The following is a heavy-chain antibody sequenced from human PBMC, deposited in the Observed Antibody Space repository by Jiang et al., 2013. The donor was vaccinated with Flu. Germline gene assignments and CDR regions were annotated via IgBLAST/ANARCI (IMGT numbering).Heavy chain of an antibody. V-gene: IGHV4-59*08. J-gene: IGHJ4*02. Sequence: GLVKPSDTLSLTCSVSGGSISSYYWSWIRQPPGKGLEWIGYIYYSGSTNYNPSLKSRVTILVDTSKNQFSLKLSSVTAADTAMYYCARRGYSGYDLMLDYWGQGTLVAVSS. CDR1: GGSISSYY. CDR3: ARRGYSGYDLMLDY. D-gene: IGHD5-12*01. CDR2: IYYSGST.